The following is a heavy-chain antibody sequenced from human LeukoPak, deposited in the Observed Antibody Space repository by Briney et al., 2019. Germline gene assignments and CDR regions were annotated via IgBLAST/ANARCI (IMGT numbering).Heavy chain of an antibody. V-gene: IGHV4-59*01. Sequence: PSETLSLTCTVSGGSLSQYYWSWIRQPPGEGLEWIGYIYYSGSTNYNPALKSRVTITVDTSKSQFSLKVSSVTAADTAVYYCARVTPVAAGSFDCWGQGTLVTVSS. CDR1: GGSLSQYY. J-gene: IGHJ4*02. CDR2: IYYSGST. D-gene: IGHD6-13*01. CDR3: ARVTPVAAGSFDC.